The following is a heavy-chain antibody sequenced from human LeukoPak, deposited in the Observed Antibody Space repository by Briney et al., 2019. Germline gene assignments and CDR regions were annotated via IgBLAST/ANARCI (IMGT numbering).Heavy chain of an antibody. J-gene: IGHJ4*02. D-gene: IGHD2-15*01. CDR2: TYYRSKWYN. CDR3: ARGKRGSAASGLLDY. V-gene: IGHV6-1*01. CDR1: GDSVSNYSAA. Sequence: SQTLSLTCAISGDSVSNYSAAWNWIRQSPSRGLEWLGRTYYRSKWYNDYAVSVKSRITINPDTSKNQFSLQLNSVTPEDTAVYYCARGKRGSAASGLLDYWGQGTLVTVSS.